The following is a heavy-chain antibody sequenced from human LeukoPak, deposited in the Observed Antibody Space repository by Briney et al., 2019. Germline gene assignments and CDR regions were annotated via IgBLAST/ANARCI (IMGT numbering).Heavy chain of an antibody. CDR3: ARERYGDSNWFDP. CDR2: ISYDGSNK. D-gene: IGHD4-17*01. J-gene: IGHJ5*02. V-gene: IGHV3-30*04. CDR1: GFTFSSYA. Sequence: GGSLRLSCAASGFTFSSYAMHWVRQAPGKGLEWVAVISYDGSNKYYVDSVKGRFTISRDNSKNTLYLQMNSLRAEDTAVYYCARERYGDSNWFDPWGQGTLVTVSS.